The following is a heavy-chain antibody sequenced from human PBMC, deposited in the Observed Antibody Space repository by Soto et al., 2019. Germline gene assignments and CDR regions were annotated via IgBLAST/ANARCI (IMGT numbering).Heavy chain of an antibody. J-gene: IGHJ3*02. Sequence: GGSLRLSCAASGFTFSSYDMHWVRQATGKGLEWVSAIGTAGDTYYPGSVKGRFTISRENAKNSLYLQMNSLRAGDTAVYYCARTVQEGGAFDIWGQGTMVTVSS. V-gene: IGHV3-13*01. CDR2: IGTAGDT. CDR1: GFTFSSYD. CDR3: ARTVQEGGAFDI. D-gene: IGHD4-17*01.